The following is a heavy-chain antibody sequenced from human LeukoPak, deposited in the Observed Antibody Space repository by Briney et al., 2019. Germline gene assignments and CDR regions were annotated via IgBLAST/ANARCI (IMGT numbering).Heavy chain of an antibody. D-gene: IGHD3-10*02. CDR1: GFTVSSNY. CDR3: ARMFPPYFYYMDV. CDR2: IYSGGST. V-gene: IGHV3-66*01. J-gene: IGHJ6*03. Sequence: PGGSLRLSCAASGFTVSSNYMSWVRQAPGKGLEWVSVIYSGGSTYYADSVKGRFTISRDNSKNTLYLQMNSLRAEDTAVYYCARMFPPYFYYMDVWGKGTTVTVSS.